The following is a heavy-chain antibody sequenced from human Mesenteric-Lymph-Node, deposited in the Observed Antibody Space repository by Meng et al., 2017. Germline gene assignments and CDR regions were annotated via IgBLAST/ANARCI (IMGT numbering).Heavy chain of an antibody. D-gene: IGHD1-1*01. CDR1: GGSISSSS. CDR3: ARRSATGGFLDY. V-gene: IGHV3-30*03. CDR2: ISYDGSNK. J-gene: IGHJ4*02. Sequence: LSLTCTVSGGSISSSSYYWGWIRQPPGKGLEWVAVISYDGSNKYYADSVRGRFTISRDNAKNTLYLQMNNLRAEDTAVYFCARRSATGGFLDYWGQGTLVTVSS.